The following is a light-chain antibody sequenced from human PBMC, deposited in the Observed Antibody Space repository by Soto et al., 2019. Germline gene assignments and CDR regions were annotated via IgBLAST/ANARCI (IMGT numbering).Light chain of an antibody. Sequence: QSVLTQPASVSGSPGQSITISCTGTTGDVGGYNYVSWYQQHPGKAPKLIIYAVDNRPSGLSSRFSGSRSGNTASLTISGLQAEDEADYYCSSYTSISPCVFGTGTKVTVL. V-gene: IGLV2-14*01. CDR1: TGDVGGYNY. J-gene: IGLJ1*01. CDR3: SSYTSISPCV. CDR2: AVD.